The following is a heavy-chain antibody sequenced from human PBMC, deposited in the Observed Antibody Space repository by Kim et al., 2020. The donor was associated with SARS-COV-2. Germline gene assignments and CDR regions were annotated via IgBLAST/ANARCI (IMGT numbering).Heavy chain of an antibody. V-gene: IGHV4-39*01. Sequence: SETLSLTCTVSGGSISSSSYYWGWIRQPPGKGLEWIGSIYYSGSTYYNPSLKSRVTISVDTSKNQFSLKLSSVTAADTAVYYCASGIYTRTYYYDSSGYYPGGMDVWGQGTKVTVSS. CDR3: ASGIYTRTYYYDSSGYYPGGMDV. J-gene: IGHJ6*02. D-gene: IGHD3-22*01. CDR2: IYYSGST. CDR1: GGSISSSSYY.